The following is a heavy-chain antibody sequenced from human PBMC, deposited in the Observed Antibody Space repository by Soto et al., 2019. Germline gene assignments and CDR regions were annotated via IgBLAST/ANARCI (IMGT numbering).Heavy chain of an antibody. Sequence: SETLSLTGTVSGDSISSNNNYWSWIRQPPGEGLEWIGFISYSGTTSYSPSLKSRVAISLDTSKNQFSLSLSSVTVAFMAVYYFARGRGYSYGLDPWGQGTLVTVSS. CDR3: ARGRGYSYGLDP. D-gene: IGHD5-18*01. V-gene: IGHV4-30-4*01. J-gene: IGHJ5*02. CDR1: GDSISSNNNY. CDR2: ISYSGTT.